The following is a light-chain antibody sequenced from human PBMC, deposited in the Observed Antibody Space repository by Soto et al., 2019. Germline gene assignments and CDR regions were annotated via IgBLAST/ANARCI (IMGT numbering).Light chain of an antibody. J-gene: IGKJ2*01. Sequence: EIVMTQSPATLSVSPGERATLSCRASQSVSSNLAWYQQKPGQAPRLLIYGASTRATGIPARFSGSGSGTEFALTISSLQSEDFAVYYCQQYGTPPFTFGQGTKVDIK. CDR2: GAS. CDR1: QSVSSN. CDR3: QQYGTPPFT. V-gene: IGKV3-15*01.